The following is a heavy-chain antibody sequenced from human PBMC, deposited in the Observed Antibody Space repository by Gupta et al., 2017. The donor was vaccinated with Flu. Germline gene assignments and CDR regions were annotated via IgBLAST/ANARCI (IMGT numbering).Heavy chain of an antibody. CDR2: ISRSSSYI. D-gene: IGHD4-23*01. CDR1: GFTFNNYR. V-gene: IGHV3-21*01. J-gene: IGHJ4*02. CDR3: ARDGDYGGNTLADDY. Sequence: EVQLVESGGGLVKPGGSLSISCAASGFTFNNYRMNWFRPATGKGLEWVSSISRSSSYIYYADSVRGRFTISRDNAKNSLYLHRSSRRSDDTAVYYCARDGDYGGNTLADDYWGQGTLVTVSS.